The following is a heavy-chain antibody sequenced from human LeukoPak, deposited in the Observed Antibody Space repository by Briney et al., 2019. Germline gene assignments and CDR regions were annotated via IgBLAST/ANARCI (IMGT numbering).Heavy chain of an antibody. V-gene: IGHV4-34*01. Sequence: PSETLSLTCAVYGGSFSGYYWSWIRQPPGKGLEWIGEINHSGSTNYNPSLKSRVTISVDTSKNQFSLKLSSVTAADTAVYYCARGYQLLYRNYYYGMDVWGQGTTVTVPS. D-gene: IGHD2-2*02. J-gene: IGHJ6*02. CDR2: INHSGST. CDR3: ARGYQLLYRNYYYGMDV. CDR1: GGSFSGYY.